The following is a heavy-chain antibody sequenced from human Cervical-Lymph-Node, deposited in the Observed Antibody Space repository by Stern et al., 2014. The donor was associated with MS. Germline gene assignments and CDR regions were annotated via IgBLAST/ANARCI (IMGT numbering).Heavy chain of an antibody. Sequence: EVQLVQSGGGLVKPGGSLRLSCAASGFTFSRYSLNWVRQAPGKGLEWVSSIRSSSSYIYYADSVQGRVNISRDNAKNSLCLQMNSVRAEDTAVYYCAREGDAFDIWGQGTMVTVS. V-gene: IGHV3-21*01. CDR3: AREGDAFDI. CDR2: IRSSSSYI. J-gene: IGHJ3*02. CDR1: GFTFSRYS.